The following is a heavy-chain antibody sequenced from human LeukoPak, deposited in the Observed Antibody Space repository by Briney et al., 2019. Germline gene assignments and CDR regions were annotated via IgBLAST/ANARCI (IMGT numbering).Heavy chain of an antibody. D-gene: IGHD4-23*01. CDR1: GGSISSSSYY. CDR3: ARVSYGGNSDQPLDP. CDR2: IYYSGST. J-gene: IGHJ5*02. V-gene: IGHV4-39*07. Sequence: SETLSLTCTVSGGSISSSSYYWGWIRQPPGKGLEWIGSIYYSGSTYYNPSLKSRVTISVDRSKNQFSLKLSSVTAADTAVYYCARVSYGGNSDQPLDPWGQGTLVTVSS.